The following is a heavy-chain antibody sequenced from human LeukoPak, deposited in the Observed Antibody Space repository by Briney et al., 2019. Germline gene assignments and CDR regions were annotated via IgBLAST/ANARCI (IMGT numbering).Heavy chain of an antibody. D-gene: IGHD3-9*01. V-gene: IGHV4-39*07. CDR2: IYYGGTT. J-gene: IGHJ4*02. CDR1: GGSISSRSYY. CDR3: ARYHQGFDDY. Sequence: SETLSLTCTVSGGSISSRSYYWGWIRQPPGKGLEWIGSIYYGGTTYYNPSLKSRVTISLDASKNHFSLKLTSVTAADTAVYYCARYHQGFDDYWGQGTLVTVSS.